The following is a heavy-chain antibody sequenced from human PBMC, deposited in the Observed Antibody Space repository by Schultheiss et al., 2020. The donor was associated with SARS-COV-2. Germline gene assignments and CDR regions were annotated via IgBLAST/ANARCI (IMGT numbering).Heavy chain of an antibody. V-gene: IGHV3-21*01. Sequence: GGSLRLSCAASGFTFGTYNMHWVRQAPGKGLEFVASIRSSGRDIYYADSMQGRFTVSRDNANNSLYLQMNSLRAEDTAVYYCVRDRSWWTPYNCFDLWGRGTLVTVSS. D-gene: IGHD2-15*01. CDR2: IRSSGRDI. CDR1: GFTFGTYN. CDR3: VRDRSWWTPYNCFDL. J-gene: IGHJ5*02.